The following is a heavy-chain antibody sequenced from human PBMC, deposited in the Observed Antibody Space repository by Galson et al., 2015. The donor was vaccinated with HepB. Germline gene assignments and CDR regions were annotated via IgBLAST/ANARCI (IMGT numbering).Heavy chain of an antibody. J-gene: IGHJ5*02. CDR2: ISGNTGFT. V-gene: IGHV3-11*05. D-gene: IGHD1-26*01. CDR1: GFKFSDYY. Sequence: SLRLSCAGAGFKFSDYYMTWIRQAPGKGLEWLSYISGNTGFTMYGDSVRGRFTISRDNAKTSVYLQMNSLKPDDTAVYYCARDSGGSDLDLWGQGTLVTVSS. CDR3: ARDSGGSDLDL.